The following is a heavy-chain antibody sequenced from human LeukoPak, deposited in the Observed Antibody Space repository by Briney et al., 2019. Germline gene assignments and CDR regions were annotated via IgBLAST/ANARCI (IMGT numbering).Heavy chain of an antibody. Sequence: GGSLRLSCAASRFTFSSYGMHWVRQAPGKGLEWVAFIRLDGSNKYYADSVKGRFTISRDNSKNTLYLQMNSLRPEDTAVYYCATAFIAVAGANFQHWGQGTLVTVSS. V-gene: IGHV3-30*02. D-gene: IGHD6-19*01. CDR2: IRLDGSNK. J-gene: IGHJ1*01. CDR3: ATAFIAVAGANFQH. CDR1: RFTFSSYG.